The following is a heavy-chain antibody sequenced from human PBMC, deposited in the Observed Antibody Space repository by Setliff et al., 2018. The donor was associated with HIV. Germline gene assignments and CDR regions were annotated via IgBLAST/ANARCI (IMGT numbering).Heavy chain of an antibody. V-gene: IGHV3-66*02. CDR1: GFTFDSHR. J-gene: IGHJ4*02. Sequence: GGSLRLSCIASGFTFDSHRMNWFRQIPGKGLEWVSAIEQPDGGVYADSVKGRFTVSRDDSVNMVFLQMSSLRTDDTAIYYCARGLSDGGVSGYWGQGTLVTVSS. D-gene: IGHD2-8*02. CDR2: IEQPDGG. CDR3: ARGLSDGGVSGY.